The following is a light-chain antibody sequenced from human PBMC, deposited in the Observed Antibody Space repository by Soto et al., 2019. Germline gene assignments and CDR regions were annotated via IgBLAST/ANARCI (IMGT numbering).Light chain of an antibody. CDR2: DVS. CDR3: ISYTGSSTPYV. Sequence: SALTQPASVSGSPGQSITISCTGTSSDFGGYNYVSWYQQYPGKAPKLMIHDVSNRPSGVSNRFSGSKSGNTASLTISGLQAEDEADYFCISYTGSSTPYVFGTGTKVTVL. CDR1: SSDFGGYNY. V-gene: IGLV2-14*01. J-gene: IGLJ1*01.